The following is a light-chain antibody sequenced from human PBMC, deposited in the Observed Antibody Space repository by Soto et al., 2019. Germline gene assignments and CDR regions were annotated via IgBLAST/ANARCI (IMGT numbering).Light chain of an antibody. Sequence: QSALTQPASVSGSPGQSITISCTGTSSDVGGYYYVSWYQRHPGKAPKLMIYEVSNRPSGVSNRFSGSKSGNTASLTISGLQAEDEAEYFCSSYTSSSSVLFGGGTKVTVL. J-gene: IGLJ2*01. CDR2: EVS. CDR3: SSYTSSSSVL. CDR1: SSDVGGYYY. V-gene: IGLV2-14*01.